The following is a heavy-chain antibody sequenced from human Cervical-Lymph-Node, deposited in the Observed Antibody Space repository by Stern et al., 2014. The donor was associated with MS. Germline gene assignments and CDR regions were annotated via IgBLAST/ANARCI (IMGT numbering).Heavy chain of an antibody. CDR2: VDIEDYDT. J-gene: IGHJ3*02. D-gene: IGHD1-1*01. Sequence: VQLVQSGAEVKKPGASVKVSCEVSGNTLAELSIHWVRQAPGKGLEWMGGVDIEDYDTSYAQDFQGRVTMTEDTSTDTAYLEVSSLRSEDTAMYYCASQRNDHDAFDIWGQGTMVTVSS. V-gene: IGHV1-24*01. CDR3: ASQRNDHDAFDI. CDR1: GNTLAELS.